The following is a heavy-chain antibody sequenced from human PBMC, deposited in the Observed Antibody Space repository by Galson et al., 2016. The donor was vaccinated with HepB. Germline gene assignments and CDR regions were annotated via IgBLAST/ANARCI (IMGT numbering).Heavy chain of an antibody. Sequence: SVKVSCKASGGSFRDLAISWVRQAPGQGLEWMGWLSVYNGHTSSAQKFQGRVTMTTDTSTNTAFLELSSLISDDTAVYYCARLEGFGDPFDYWGQGTLVTVSS. V-gene: IGHV1-18*01. J-gene: IGHJ4*02. CDR1: GGSFRDLA. CDR3: ARLEGFGDPFDY. CDR2: LSVYNGHT. D-gene: IGHD3-10*01.